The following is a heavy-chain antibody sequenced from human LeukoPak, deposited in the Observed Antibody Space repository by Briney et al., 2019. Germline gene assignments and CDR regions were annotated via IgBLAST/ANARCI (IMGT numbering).Heavy chain of an antibody. J-gene: IGHJ4*02. Sequence: GGSLRLSCAASGFTFDTYWMSWVRQAPGKGLEGVANIKQDGSEKDYVDSVKGRFTISRDNAKNSLYLQMNSLSAEDTGVYYCARGDTQSKYRQFDSWGQGSLVIVSS. V-gene: IGHV3-7*04. CDR1: GFTFDTYW. CDR2: IKQDGSEK. D-gene: IGHD3-16*02. CDR3: ARGDTQSKYRQFDS.